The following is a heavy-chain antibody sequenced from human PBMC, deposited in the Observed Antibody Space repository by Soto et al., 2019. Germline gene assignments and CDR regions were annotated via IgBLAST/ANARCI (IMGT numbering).Heavy chain of an antibody. V-gene: IGHV3-30*03. D-gene: IGHD4-17*01. J-gene: IGHJ4*02. Sequence: QVQLVESGGGVVQPGRSLRLSCAASGFTFSSYGMHWVRQAPGKGLEWVAVISYDGSNKYYADSVKGRFTISRDNSKNTLYLQMNSLRAEDTAVYYCATGVYGDYPGFDYWGQGTLVTVS. CDR3: ATGVYGDYPGFDY. CDR1: GFTFSSYG. CDR2: ISYDGSNK.